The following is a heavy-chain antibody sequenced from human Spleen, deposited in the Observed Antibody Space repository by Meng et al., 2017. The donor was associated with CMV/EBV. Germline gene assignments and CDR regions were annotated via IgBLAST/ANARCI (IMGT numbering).Heavy chain of an antibody. Sequence: GESLKISCKGSGYSFTCYWIGWVRQMPGKGLEWMGIIYPGDSDTRYSPSFQGQVTISADKSISTAYLQWSSLKASDTAMYYCARHAGYCSSTSCYTASNYYYGMDVWGQGTTVTVSS. D-gene: IGHD2-2*02. V-gene: IGHV5-51*01. CDR2: IYPGDSDT. CDR3: ARHAGYCSSTSCYTASNYYYGMDV. J-gene: IGHJ6*02. CDR1: GYSFTCYW.